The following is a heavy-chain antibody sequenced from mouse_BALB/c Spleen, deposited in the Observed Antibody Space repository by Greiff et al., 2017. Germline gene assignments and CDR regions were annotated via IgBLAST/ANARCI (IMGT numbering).Heavy chain of an antibody. J-gene: IGHJ3*01. Sequence: VKLVESGPGLVAPSQSLSITCTVSGFSLTSYGVHWVRQPPGKGLEWLGVIWDGGSTNYNSALMSRLSISKDNSKSQVFLKMNSLQTDDTAMYYCARDTPFAYWGQGTLVTVSA. V-gene: IGHV2-9*02. CDR3: ARDTPFAY. CDR1: GFSLTSYG. CDR2: IWDGGST.